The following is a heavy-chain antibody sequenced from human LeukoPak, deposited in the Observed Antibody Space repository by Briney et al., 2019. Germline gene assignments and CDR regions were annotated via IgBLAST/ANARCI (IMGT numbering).Heavy chain of an antibody. CDR3: ARGFLQLTPYYFDY. CDR2: IHNDGST. CDR1: GFDVSINY. V-gene: IGHV3-66*01. Sequence: GGSLRLSCAASGFDVSINYMNWIRQSPEKGLEWVSIIHNDGSTYYADSVKGRFTVSRDNSKNTVSLQMDSLRVDDTGIYYCARGFLQLTPYYFDYWGQGALVTISS. J-gene: IGHJ4*02. D-gene: IGHD1-1*01.